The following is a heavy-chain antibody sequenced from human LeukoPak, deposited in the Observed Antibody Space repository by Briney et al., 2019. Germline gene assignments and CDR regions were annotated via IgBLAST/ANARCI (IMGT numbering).Heavy chain of an antibody. J-gene: IGHJ3*02. V-gene: IGHV5-10-1*01. Sequence: GESLKISCKGSGYSFTRYWISWVRQMPGKGLEWMGRIDPSDSYTNYSPSFQGHVTISADKSISTAYLQWSSLKASDTAMYYCARRGYCSSTSCHDAFDIWGQGTMVTVSS. CDR3: ARRGYCSSTSCHDAFDI. CDR1: GYSFTRYW. D-gene: IGHD2-2*01. CDR2: IDPSDSYT.